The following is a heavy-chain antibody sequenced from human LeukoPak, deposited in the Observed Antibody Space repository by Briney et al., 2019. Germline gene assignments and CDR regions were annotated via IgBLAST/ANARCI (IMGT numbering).Heavy chain of an antibody. Sequence: GASVTVSCKASGFTFTGYYMHWVRQAPGQGLEWMGWINPNSGGTKYAQKFQGRVTLTRDTSINTAYMELSRLRSDDTAVYYCARDSLAVAGTLADYWGQGTLVTVSS. J-gene: IGHJ4*02. V-gene: IGHV1-2*02. CDR2: INPNSGGT. CDR3: ARDSLAVAGTLADY. D-gene: IGHD6-19*01. CDR1: GFTFTGYY.